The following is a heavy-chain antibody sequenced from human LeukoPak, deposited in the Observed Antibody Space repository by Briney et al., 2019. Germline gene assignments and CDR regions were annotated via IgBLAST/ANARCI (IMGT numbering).Heavy chain of an antibody. D-gene: IGHD1-26*01. CDR1: GGTFSSYA. V-gene: IGHV1-69*04. CDR3: ARDPEFVGATVYYYGMDV. CDR2: IIPILGIA. J-gene: IGHJ6*02. Sequence: SVKVSCKASGGTFSSYAIRWVRQAPGQGLEWMGRIIPILGIANYAQKFQGRVTITADKSTSTAYMELSSLRSEDTAVYYCARDPEFVGATVYYYGMDVWGQGTTVTVSS.